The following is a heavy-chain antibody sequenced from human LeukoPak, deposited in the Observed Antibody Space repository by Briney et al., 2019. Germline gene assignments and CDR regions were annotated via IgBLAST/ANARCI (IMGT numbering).Heavy chain of an antibody. Sequence: SETLSLTCVVSGGSVSGYYWGWIRQPPGRGREWIGYVYYSGSPNYNPSFKSRITISVDTSRNQFSLQLSSVTATDTAVYYCARIHRYCSGGACYVLDNWGQGTLVAVSS. CDR1: GGSVSGYY. V-gene: IGHV4-59*02. CDR3: ARIHRYCSGGACYVLDN. J-gene: IGHJ4*02. CDR2: VYYSGSP. D-gene: IGHD2-15*01.